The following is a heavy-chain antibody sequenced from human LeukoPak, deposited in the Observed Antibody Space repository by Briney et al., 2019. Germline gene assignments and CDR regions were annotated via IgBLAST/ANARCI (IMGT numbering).Heavy chain of an antibody. CDR1: GFTFTSFW. CDR3: ARVDEGISGTNWFDP. D-gene: IGHD5-12*01. Sequence: GGSLRLSCAASGFTFTSFWMSWVRQAPGKGLEWVANIKQDGSEKYYVDSVKGRFTISRDNAKNSLYLQMNSLRAEDTAVYYCARVDEGISGTNWFDPWGQGTLVTVSS. CDR2: IKQDGSEK. V-gene: IGHV3-7*01. J-gene: IGHJ5*02.